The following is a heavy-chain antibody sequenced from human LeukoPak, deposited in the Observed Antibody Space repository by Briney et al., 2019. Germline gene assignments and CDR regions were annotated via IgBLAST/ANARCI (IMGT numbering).Heavy chain of an antibody. V-gene: IGHV4-38-2*01. D-gene: IGHD4-11*01. CDR1: GYSISSGYY. J-gene: IGHJ4*02. CDR3: ASLYPTTLTVFH. Sequence: PSETLSLTCAVSGYSISSGYYWGWIRQPPGKGLEWIGSIYHSGSTYYNPSLKSRVTISVDTSKNQFSLKLSSVTAADTAVYYCASLYPTTLTVFHWGQGTLVTVSS. CDR2: IYHSGST.